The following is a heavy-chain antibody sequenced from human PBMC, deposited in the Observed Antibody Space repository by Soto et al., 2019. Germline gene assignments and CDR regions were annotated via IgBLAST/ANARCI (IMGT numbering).Heavy chain of an antibody. D-gene: IGHD3-10*01. CDR1: GDTFIKNT. J-gene: IGHJ3*02. CDR3: AGWIGYGRDVFDT. V-gene: IGHV1-18*04. Sequence: QVQVVQSGPEMRKPGASVRVSCKASGDTFIKNTISWVRQAPGQGLEWMGWITGDKGTTDYAEKLRDRVTMTKDTSTTTAYMELRRLTSDNTAVFYCAGWIGYGRDVFDTWGHGTRVTVSS. CDR2: ITGDKGTT.